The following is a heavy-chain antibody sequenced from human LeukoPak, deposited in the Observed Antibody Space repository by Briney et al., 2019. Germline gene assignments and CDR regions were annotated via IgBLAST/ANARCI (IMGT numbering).Heavy chain of an antibody. CDR3: ARDPITYYDFWSGYPRKGFDY. CDR2: IKQDGSEK. J-gene: IGHJ4*02. D-gene: IGHD3-3*01. CDR1: GFTFSSYS. Sequence: GGSLRLSCAASGFTFSSYSMNWVRQAPGKGLEWVANIKQDGSEKYYVDSVKGRFTISRDNAKNSLYLQMNSLRAEDTAVYYCARDPITYYDFWSGYPRKGFDYWGQGTLVTVSS. V-gene: IGHV3-7*01.